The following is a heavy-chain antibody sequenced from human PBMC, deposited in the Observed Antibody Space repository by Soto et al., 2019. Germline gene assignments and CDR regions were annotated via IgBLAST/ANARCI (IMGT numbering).Heavy chain of an antibody. Sequence: PGGSRTPSGAVSAFPLGIYGLHWVRQSPGKGLEWLGVIVSVLSAIYYAETLEGRVSITRDKSKAKIYMQIKSLKVEEEAVYYCARDYGYRSGWTFDLWGQGTLVTVSS. D-gene: IGHD6-25*01. J-gene: IGHJ4*01. CDR3: ARDYGYRSGWTFDL. CDR2: IVSVLSAI. V-gene: IGHV3-33*01. CDR1: AFPLGIYG.